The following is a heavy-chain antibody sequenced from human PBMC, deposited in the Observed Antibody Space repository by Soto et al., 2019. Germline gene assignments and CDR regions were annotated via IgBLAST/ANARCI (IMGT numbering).Heavy chain of an antibody. CDR1: GGSVSSNSYS. CDR2: IYSNDNT. D-gene: IGHD2-2*03. V-gene: IGHV4-39*01. J-gene: IGHJ6*02. CDR3: SRLHGYCVSTCSHGYYGMDV. Sequence: QLQLQESGPGLVKPSETLSLTCTVSGGSVSSNSYSWGWVRQSPGKGLEWIGTIYSNDNTHYNPSLXXRATISVEAAKXGXSXXLTAGTAADTAVCYCSRLHGYCVSTCSHGYYGMDVWGQGTTFTVSS.